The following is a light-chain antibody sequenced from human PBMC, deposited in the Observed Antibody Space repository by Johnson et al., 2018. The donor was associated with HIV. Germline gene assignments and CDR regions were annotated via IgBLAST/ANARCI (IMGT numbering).Light chain of an antibody. Sequence: QSVLTQPPSVSAAPGQKVTISCSGSSSNIESYFVSWYQQLPGAAPTLLIYEDNKRPSGIPDRFSGSKSGATATLGITGLQTGDEADYYCGIWDASRSPLYVFGTGTTITVL. V-gene: IGLV1-51*02. J-gene: IGLJ1*01. CDR2: EDN. CDR1: SSNIESYF. CDR3: GIWDASRSPLYV.